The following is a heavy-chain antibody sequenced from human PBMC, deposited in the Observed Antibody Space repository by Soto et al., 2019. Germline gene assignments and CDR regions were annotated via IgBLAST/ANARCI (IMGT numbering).Heavy chain of an antibody. Sequence: SETLSLTCTVSGGSISNGGYHWTWIRLSPGKGLEWIGYVYHTGHADYNPSLKGRLSISVDTSMNQFSLKLNSLTAADTAVYYCARPGYTVAKGSLQKRYYCYGMYVWGQGTTVTVS. CDR3: ARPGYTVAKGSLQKRYYCYGMYV. D-gene: IGHD4-17*01. CDR2: VYHTGHA. CDR1: GGSISNGGYH. V-gene: IGHV4-31*03. J-gene: IGHJ6*02.